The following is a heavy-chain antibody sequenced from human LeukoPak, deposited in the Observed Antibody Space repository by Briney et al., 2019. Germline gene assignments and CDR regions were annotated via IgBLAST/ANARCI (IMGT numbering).Heavy chain of an antibody. CDR1: GFTFSNAW. J-gene: IGHJ3*02. V-gene: IGHV3-15*01. D-gene: IGHD1-26*01. CDR3: TTDLTRELLHAFDI. CDR2: IKSKTDGGTT. Sequence: GGSLRLSCAASGFTFSNAWMSWVRQAPGKGLEWVGRIKSKTDGGTTDYAAPVKGRFTISRDDSKNTLYLQMNSLKTEDTAVYYCTTDLTRELLHAFDIWGQGTMVTVSS.